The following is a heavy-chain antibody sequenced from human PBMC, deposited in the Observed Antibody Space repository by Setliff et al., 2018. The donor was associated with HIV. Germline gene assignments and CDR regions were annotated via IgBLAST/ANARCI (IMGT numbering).Heavy chain of an antibody. V-gene: IGHV5-10-1*01. CDR2: IDPSDSYT. Sequence: GESLKISCKGSGYSFTNYWISWVRQMSGKGLEWMGRIDPSDSYTNYSPSFQGHVTISADKSISTAYLQWSSLRASDTAMYYCAKRSCSGGSCYLSDYWGQGTLVTVSS. CDR1: GYSFTNYW. D-gene: IGHD2-15*01. CDR3: AKRSCSGGSCYLSDY. J-gene: IGHJ4*02.